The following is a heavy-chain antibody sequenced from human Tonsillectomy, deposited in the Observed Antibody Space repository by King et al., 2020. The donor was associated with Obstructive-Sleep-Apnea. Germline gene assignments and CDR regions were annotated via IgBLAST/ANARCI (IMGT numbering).Heavy chain of an antibody. J-gene: IGHJ6*02. CDR3: AGWGGYYYYGMDV. V-gene: IGHV3-7*03. D-gene: IGHD3-16*01. CDR2: IKQDGSEK. CDR1: GFTFSSYW. Sequence: VQLVESGGGLVQPGGSLRLSCAASGFTFSSYWMSWVRQAPGKGLEWVANIKQDGSEKYYVDSVKGRFTISRDNAKNSLYLQMNSLRAEDTAVAYCAGWGGYYYYGMDVWGQGTTVTVSS.